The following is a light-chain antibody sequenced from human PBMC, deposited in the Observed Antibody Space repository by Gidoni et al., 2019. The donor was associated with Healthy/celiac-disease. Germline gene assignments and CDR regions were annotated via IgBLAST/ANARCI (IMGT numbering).Light chain of an antibody. Sequence: QSALPQPASVSGSPGQPITTSCTGTSSDVVSYNLVSWYQQHPGKAPKLMIYEVSKRPSGVSNRFSGSKSGNTASLTISGVQAEDEADYYCCTYAGSFVVFGGGTKLTVL. CDR3: CTYAGSFVV. J-gene: IGLJ2*01. CDR2: EVS. V-gene: IGLV2-23*02. CDR1: SSDVVSYNL.